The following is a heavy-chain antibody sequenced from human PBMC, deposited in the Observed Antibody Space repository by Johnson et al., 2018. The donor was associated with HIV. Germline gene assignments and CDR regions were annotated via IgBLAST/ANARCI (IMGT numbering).Heavy chain of an antibody. CDR2: IKTKTDGGTA. J-gene: IGHJ3*02. Sequence: VQLVESGGGVVQPGRSLRLSCAASGFTFSSYGMHWVRQAPGKGLEWVGRIKTKTDGGTADCAAPVKGRFTISRDNSKNTLYLQMNSLRAEDTAVYYCAREGVGTTCPFDIWGQGTMVTVSS. CDR3: AREGVGTTCPFDI. CDR1: GFTFSSYG. V-gene: IGHV3-15*01. D-gene: IGHD1-26*01.